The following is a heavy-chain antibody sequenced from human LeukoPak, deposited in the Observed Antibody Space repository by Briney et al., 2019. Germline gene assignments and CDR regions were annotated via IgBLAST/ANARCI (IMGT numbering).Heavy chain of an antibody. J-gene: IGHJ5*02. CDR1: GASISSGSYY. Sequence: PSQTLSLTCTVSGASISSGSYYWNWIRQPPGKGLEWIGSIYHSGSTYYNPSLKSRVTISVDTSKNQFSLKLSSVTAADTAVYYYAKSSGWAWGPNWFDPWGQGTLVTVSS. D-gene: IGHD6-19*01. CDR3: AKSSGWAWGPNWFDP. V-gene: IGHV4-39*07. CDR2: IYHSGST.